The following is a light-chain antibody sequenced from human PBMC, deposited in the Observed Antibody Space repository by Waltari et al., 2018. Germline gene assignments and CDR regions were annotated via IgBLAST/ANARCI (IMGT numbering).Light chain of an antibody. J-gene: IGKJ1*01. CDR1: QGISNY. CDR2: AGS. V-gene: IGKV1-27*01. CDR3: QKYNSAPWT. Sequence: DIQMTQSPSSPSASVGDRVTSTCRSSQGISNYFAWYQQKPGKVPKLLIYAGSTLQSGVPSRFSGSGSGTYFTLTISSLQPEDVATYYCQKYNSAPWTFGQGTKVEIK.